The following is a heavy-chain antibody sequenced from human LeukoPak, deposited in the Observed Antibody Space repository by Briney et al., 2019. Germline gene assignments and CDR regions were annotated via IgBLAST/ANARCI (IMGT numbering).Heavy chain of an antibody. CDR3: AREDSGYDWNYYYYYYMDV. Sequence: GASVKVSCKASGYTFTSYYMHWVRQAPGQGLEWMGIINPSGGSTSYAQKFQGRVTMTRDTSTSTVYMELSSLRSEDTAVYYCAREDSGYDWNYYYYYYMDVWGKGTTVTVSS. D-gene: IGHD5-12*01. J-gene: IGHJ6*03. V-gene: IGHV1-46*01. CDR1: GYTFTSYY. CDR2: INPSGGST.